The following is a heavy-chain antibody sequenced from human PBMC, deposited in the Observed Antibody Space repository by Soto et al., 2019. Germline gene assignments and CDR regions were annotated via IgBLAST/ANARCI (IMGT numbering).Heavy chain of an antibody. V-gene: IGHV3-30-3*02. CDR3: GSPPHYCSVCYFDY. J-gene: IGHJ4*01. CDR2: ISYDGSNK. Sequence: GGSPRLSCAASGFTFSSYAMHWVRQAPGKGLEWVAVISYDGSNKYYADSVKGRFTISRDNSKNTLYLQMNSLRAEDTAVYYCGSPPHYCSVCYFDYWGHGPLLTVPS. D-gene: IGHD3-10*01. CDR1: GFTFSSYA.